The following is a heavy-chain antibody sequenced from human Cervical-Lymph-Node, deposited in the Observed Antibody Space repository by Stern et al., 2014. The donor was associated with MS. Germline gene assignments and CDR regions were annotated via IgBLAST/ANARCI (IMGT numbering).Heavy chain of an antibody. CDR3: AHSRVKYCRGGTCYSSLFDY. CDR1: GFSVATAGVG. CDR2: IYLDDDK. D-gene: IGHD2-15*01. J-gene: IGHJ4*02. Sequence: ESGPTLVKPTQTVTLTCTLSGFSVATAGVGVGWIRQPPGKALEWLALIYLDDDKLYSPSLKNRLTIIKDTSKNQVVLTMTNVDPVDTATYYCAHSRVKYCRGGTCYSSLFDYWGQGTLVTVSS. V-gene: IGHV2-5*02.